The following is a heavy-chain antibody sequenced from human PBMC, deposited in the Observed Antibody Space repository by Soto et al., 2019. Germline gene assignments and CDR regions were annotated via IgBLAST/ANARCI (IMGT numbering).Heavy chain of an antibody. CDR3: ARGGYYDNSWGKLSHYGLDV. J-gene: IGHJ6*02. CDR2: ISPYNDYT. Sequence: QVQLAQSANEVKKPGASVRVSCKAAGYTFIRYGIAWVRQAPGQGLEWMGWISPYNDYTVYAQKFQGRVRMTADTSPRTVYMNLRGLKSDDTAVYYCARGGYYDNSWGKLSHYGLDVWGQGTSVSVSS. D-gene: IGHD3-16*01. V-gene: IGHV1-18*01. CDR1: GYTFIRYG.